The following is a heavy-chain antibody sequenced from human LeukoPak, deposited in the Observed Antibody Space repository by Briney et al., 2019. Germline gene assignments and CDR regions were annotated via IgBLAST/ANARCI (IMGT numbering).Heavy chain of an antibody. Sequence: LGGSLILSCAASGFTFSDYYMSWIRQAPGKGLEWVSYISSSGSTIYYADSVKGRFTISRDNAKNSLYLQMNSLRAEDTAVYYCARTGYSYVSGYYYGMDVWGQGTTVTVSS. J-gene: IGHJ6*02. CDR1: GFTFSDYY. CDR2: ISSSGSTI. V-gene: IGHV3-11*01. CDR3: ARTGYSYVSGYYYGMDV. D-gene: IGHD5-18*01.